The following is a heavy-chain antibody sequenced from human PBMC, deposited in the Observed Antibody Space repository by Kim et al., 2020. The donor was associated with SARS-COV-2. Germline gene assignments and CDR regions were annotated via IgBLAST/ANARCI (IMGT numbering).Heavy chain of an antibody. J-gene: IGHJ5*02. CDR3: ARGGTPIVVVQAAIPRKYNWFDP. CDR1: GGSFSGYY. V-gene: IGHV4-34*01. CDR2: INHSGST. D-gene: IGHD2-2*01. Sequence: SETLSLTCAVYGGSFSGYYWSWIRQPPGKGLEWIGEINHSGSTNYNPSLKSRVTISVDTSKNQFSLKLSSVTAADTAVYYCARGGTPIVVVQAAIPRKYNWFDPWGQGTLVTVSS.